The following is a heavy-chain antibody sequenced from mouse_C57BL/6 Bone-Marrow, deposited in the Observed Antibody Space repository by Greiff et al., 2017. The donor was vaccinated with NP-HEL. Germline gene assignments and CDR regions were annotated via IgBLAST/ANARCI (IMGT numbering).Heavy chain of an antibody. CDR2: IDPSDSYT. V-gene: IGHV1-69*01. Sequence: QVQLQQPGAELVMPGASVKLSCKASGYTFTSYWMHWVKQRPGQGLEWIGEIDPSDSYTNYNQKFKGKSTLTVDKSPSTAYMQLSSLTSEDSAVYYCASSTMVTTDYFDYWGQGTTLTVSS. J-gene: IGHJ2*01. CDR1: GYTFTSYW. CDR3: ASSTMVTTDYFDY. D-gene: IGHD2-2*01.